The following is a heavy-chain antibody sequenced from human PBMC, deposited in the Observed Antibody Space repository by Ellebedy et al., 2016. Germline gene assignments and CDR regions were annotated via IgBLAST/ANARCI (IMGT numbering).Heavy chain of an antibody. CDR2: INPNSGGT. V-gene: IGHV1-2*02. Sequence: ASVKVSCXASGYTFTGYYMHWVRQAPGQGLEWMGWINPNSGGTNYAQKFQGRVTMTRDTSISTAYMELSRLRSDDTAVYYCARDIVVVPAAMLSNYYYYMDVWGKGTTVTVSS. CDR1: GYTFTGYY. CDR3: ARDIVVVPAAMLSNYYYYMDV. D-gene: IGHD2-2*01. J-gene: IGHJ6*03.